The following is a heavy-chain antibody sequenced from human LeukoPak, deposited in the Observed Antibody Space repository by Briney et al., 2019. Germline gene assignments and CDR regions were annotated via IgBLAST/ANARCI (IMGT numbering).Heavy chain of an antibody. J-gene: IGHJ4*02. CDR2: IYYSGSA. V-gene: IGHV4-30-4*08. CDR3: ARDLSSTSHIDY. CDR1: GDSISSNDYY. D-gene: IGHD2-2*01. Sequence: SETLSLTCTVSGDSISSNDYYWSWIRQPPGKGLEWIGYIYYSGSAYYNPSLKSRVAISVDTSKNQFSLKLSSVTAADTAVYYCARDLSSTSHIDYWGQGTLVTVSS.